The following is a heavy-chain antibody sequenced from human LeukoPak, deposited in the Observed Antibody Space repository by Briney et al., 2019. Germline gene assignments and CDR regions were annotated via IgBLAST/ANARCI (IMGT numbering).Heavy chain of an antibody. D-gene: IGHD1-1*01. CDR1: GXTFTTYW. CDR3: ARGNQRVLDY. CDR2: IQTDASNT. V-gene: IGHV3-74*01. J-gene: IGHJ4*02. Sequence: PGGSLRLSWAASGXTFTTYWMHWVRQVPGKGLVWVSRIQTDASNTDYADSVKGRFTISRDNARNTLYLQMNSLRAEDGAMYYCARGNQRVLDYWGQGTLVTVSS.